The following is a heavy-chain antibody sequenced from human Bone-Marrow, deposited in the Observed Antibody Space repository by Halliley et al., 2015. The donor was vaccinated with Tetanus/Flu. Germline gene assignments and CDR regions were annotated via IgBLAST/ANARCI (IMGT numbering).Heavy chain of an antibody. V-gene: IGHV3-23*01. D-gene: IGHD5-12*01. CDR3: AKGSSTPEGPVAIWYGMDV. Sequence: CAASGFSFSSYAISWVRQAPGKGLEWVSAIGGSGGRTYYTDSVRGRFTISRDNHMNTVSLQMNRLRAEDTAIYYCAKGSSTPEGPVAIWYGMDVWGQGTTVTVSS. CDR1: GFSFSSYA. CDR2: IGGSGGRT. J-gene: IGHJ6*02.